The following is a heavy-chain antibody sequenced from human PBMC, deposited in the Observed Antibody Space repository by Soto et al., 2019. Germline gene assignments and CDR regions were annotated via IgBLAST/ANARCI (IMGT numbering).Heavy chain of an antibody. Sequence: PGGSLRLSCAASGFTFSSYAMSWVRQAPGKGLEWVSAISGSGGSTYYADSVKGRFTISRDNSKNTLYLQMNSLRAEDTAVYYCAKVFSALELLWFGELSGPRMGYYFDYWGQGTLVTVSS. CDR3: AKVFSALELLWFGELSGPRMGYYFDY. D-gene: IGHD3-10*01. V-gene: IGHV3-23*01. CDR1: GFTFSSYA. CDR2: ISGSGGST. J-gene: IGHJ4*02.